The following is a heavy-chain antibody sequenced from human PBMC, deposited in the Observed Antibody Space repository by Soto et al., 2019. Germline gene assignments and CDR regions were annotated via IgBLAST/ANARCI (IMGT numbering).Heavy chain of an antibody. CDR1: GGSSSVYY. CDR2: IYASGSP. V-gene: IGHV4-59*01. J-gene: IGHJ4*02. D-gene: IGHD1-26*01. Sequence: PSETLSLTCTTSGGSSSVYYWSWVRQPPGHELEWIGYIYASGSPYYNPSLRSRVTISADTSKNQISLKLTSPTAADTAVYYCARGVGSSPPRYWGRGTLVTVSS. CDR3: ARGVGSSPPRY.